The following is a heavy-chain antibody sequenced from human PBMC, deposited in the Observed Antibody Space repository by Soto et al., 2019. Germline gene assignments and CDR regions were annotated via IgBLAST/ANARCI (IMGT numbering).Heavy chain of an antibody. J-gene: IGHJ5*02. Sequence: QVQLVESGGGLVKPGGSLRLSCVGSGFTFSDDYIMWIRQAPGKGLEWVSYISGTGSTTYYTDSVKGRFTISRDNAKNTPYLQMSNLGAEDTAVYYCARRGSAYNWFDPWGQGTLVTVSS. CDR3: ARRGSAYNWFDP. CDR2: ISGTGSTT. CDR1: GFTFSDDY. D-gene: IGHD2-15*01. V-gene: IGHV3-11*01.